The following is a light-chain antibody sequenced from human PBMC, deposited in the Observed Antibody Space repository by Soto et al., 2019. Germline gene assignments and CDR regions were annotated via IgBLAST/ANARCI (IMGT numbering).Light chain of an antibody. CDR3: SSYTGAYTLV. CDR2: EVS. CDR1: SSDVGAYNY. Sequence: QSALAQPASVSGSPGQSIAISCTGTSSDVGAYNYVSWYQQHPGKAPKLIVHEVSDRPSGVSDRFSGSKSGNTASLTISGLQAQAEADYYCSSYTGAYTLVFGTGTKVPVL. V-gene: IGLV2-14*01. J-gene: IGLJ1*01.